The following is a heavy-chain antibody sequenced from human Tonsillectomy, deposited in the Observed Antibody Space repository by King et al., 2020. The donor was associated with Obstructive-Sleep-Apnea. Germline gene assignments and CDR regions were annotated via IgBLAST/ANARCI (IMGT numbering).Heavy chain of an antibody. CDR2: MYYSGSP. CDR1: GGSISSRSYY. CDR3: ARGIFPSIDDF. V-gene: IGHV4-39*07. J-gene: IGHJ4*02. D-gene: IGHD2-21*01. Sequence: QLQESGPGLVKPSETLPLTCTVSGGSISSRSYYWGWIRQPPGKGLEWIGSMYYSGSPYYNPSLKSRVTISVDTSKNQISLNVTSVTAADTAVYFCARGIFPSIDDFWGQGTLVTVSS.